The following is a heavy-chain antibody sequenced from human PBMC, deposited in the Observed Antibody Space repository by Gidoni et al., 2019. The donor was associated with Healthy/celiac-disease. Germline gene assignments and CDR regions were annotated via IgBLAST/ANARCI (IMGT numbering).Heavy chain of an antibody. CDR1: GFTFDDYA. CDR3: AKDIRYDSTLGAFDI. Sequence: EVQLVESGGGLVQPGRSLRLSCAASGFTFDDYAMHWVRQAPGKGLEWVSGISWNSGSIGYADSVKGRFTISRDNAKNSLYLQMNSLRAEDTALYYCAKDIRYDSTLGAFDIWGQGTMVTVSS. CDR2: ISWNSGSI. J-gene: IGHJ3*02. D-gene: IGHD3-22*01. V-gene: IGHV3-9*01.